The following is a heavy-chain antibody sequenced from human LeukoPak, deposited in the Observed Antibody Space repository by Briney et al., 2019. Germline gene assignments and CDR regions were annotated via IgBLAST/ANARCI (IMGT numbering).Heavy chain of an antibody. V-gene: IGHV3-30*04. J-gene: IGHJ6*04. CDR2: LSADGSKK. D-gene: IGHD3-16*02. CDR1: GFIFSDYT. Sequence: PGGSLRLSCAASGFIFSDYTMHWVRQAPGRGLEWVAALSADGSKKYHADSVKSRFTISRDNSRSTLFLQMNSLRVDDTAVYYCARGGPRYQYYYNMDVWGKGTTVTVSS. CDR3: ARGGPRYQYYYNMDV.